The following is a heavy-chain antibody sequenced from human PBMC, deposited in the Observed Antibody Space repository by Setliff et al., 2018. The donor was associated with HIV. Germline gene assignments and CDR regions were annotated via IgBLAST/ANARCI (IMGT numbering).Heavy chain of an antibody. D-gene: IGHD3-10*01. Sequence: SETLSLTCAVYGGSFSGYYWTWIRQPPGRGLEWIGEIIHSGGTNYNRSLKSRVTISVDTSKNQISLKLSSVTAADTAVYYCARVVITMVRGVISAWFDPWGQGTLVTVSS. CDR2: IIHSGGT. CDR3: ARVVITMVRGVISAWFDP. J-gene: IGHJ5*02. V-gene: IGHV4-34*12. CDR1: GGSFSGYY.